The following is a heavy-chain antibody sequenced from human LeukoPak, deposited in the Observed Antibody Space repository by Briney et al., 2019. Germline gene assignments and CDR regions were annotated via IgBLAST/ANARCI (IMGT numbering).Heavy chain of an antibody. CDR3: AKDYYGSGSYYHFDY. Sequence: GGSLRLSCAASGFTFSSYGMHWVRQAPGKGLEWVAAISYDGSNKYYADSVKGRFTISRDNSKNTLYLQMNSLRAEDTAVYYCAKDYYGSGSYYHFDYWGQGTLVTVSS. V-gene: IGHV3-30*18. CDR2: ISYDGSNK. D-gene: IGHD3-10*01. J-gene: IGHJ4*02. CDR1: GFTFSSYG.